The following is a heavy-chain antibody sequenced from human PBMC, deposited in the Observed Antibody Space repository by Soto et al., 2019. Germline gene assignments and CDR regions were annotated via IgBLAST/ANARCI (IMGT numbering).Heavy chain of an antibody. Sequence: ASGKVSCKASGYTFTSYGISWVRQAPGQGLEWMGWISAYNGNTNYAQKLQGRVTMTTDTSTSTAYMELRSLRSDDTAVYYCARDLGWGYCSSTSCFHFDYWGQGTQVTVSS. CDR3: ARDLGWGYCSSTSCFHFDY. J-gene: IGHJ4*02. CDR1: GYTFTSYG. V-gene: IGHV1-18*01. CDR2: ISAYNGNT. D-gene: IGHD2-2*01.